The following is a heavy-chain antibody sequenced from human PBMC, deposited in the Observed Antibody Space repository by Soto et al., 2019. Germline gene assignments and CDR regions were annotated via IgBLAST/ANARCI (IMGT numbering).Heavy chain of an antibody. CDR1: GFTFSSYA. D-gene: IGHD2-21*02. J-gene: IGHJ3*02. V-gene: IGHV3-23*01. CDR3: ATSMTPIYRPI. Sequence: EVQLLESGGGLVQPGGSLRLSCAASGFTFSSYAMSWVRQAPGKGLEWVSAISGSGGSTYYADSVKGRFTISRDNSKNTLYLQMNTLRAEDTAVYYCATSMTPIYRPIWGQGTMVTVSS. CDR2: ISGSGGST.